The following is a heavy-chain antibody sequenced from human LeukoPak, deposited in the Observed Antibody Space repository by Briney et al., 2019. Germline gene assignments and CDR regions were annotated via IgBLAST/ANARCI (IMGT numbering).Heavy chain of an antibody. CDR2: IHYSGSI. V-gene: IGHV4-34*01. D-gene: IGHD5-24*01. Sequence: SETLSLTCAMYGGSFSGYYWTWIRQPPGKGLEWIGEIHYSGSINYNPSLKSRVTISADTSNNHFSLKVNSVTAADTAVYYCSRGTDAYKCGNSWGQGTLVTVSS. J-gene: IGHJ4*02. CDR1: GGSFSGYY. CDR3: SRGTDAYKCGNS.